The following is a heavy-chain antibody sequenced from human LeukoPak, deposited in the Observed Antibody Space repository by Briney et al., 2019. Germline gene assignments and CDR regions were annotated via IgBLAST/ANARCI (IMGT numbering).Heavy chain of an antibody. CDR3: ARDRLPHGGYLNWFDP. V-gene: IGHV1-69*13. Sequence: ASVKVSCKAFGGTFSSYAISWVRQAPGQGLEWMGGIIPIFGTANYAQKFQGRVTITADESTSTAYMELSSLRSEDTAVYYCARDRLPHGGYLNWFDPWGQGTLVTVSS. CDR2: IIPIFGTA. CDR1: GGTFSSYA. J-gene: IGHJ5*02. D-gene: IGHD5-12*01.